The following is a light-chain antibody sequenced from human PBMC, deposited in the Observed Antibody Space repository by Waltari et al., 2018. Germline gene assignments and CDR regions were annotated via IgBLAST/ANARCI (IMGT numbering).Light chain of an antibody. V-gene: IGKV1-5*03. CDR1: QSIVSW. CDR3: QQPPGT. Sequence: DIQMTQSPSTLSASVGDRVTITCRASQSIVSWVAWYQQKPGKAPKLLIDKASSLQSGVPSRFSGSGSGTEFTLTNSSLQPEDLATYYCQQPPGTFGGGTKVEIK. J-gene: IGKJ4*01. CDR2: KAS.